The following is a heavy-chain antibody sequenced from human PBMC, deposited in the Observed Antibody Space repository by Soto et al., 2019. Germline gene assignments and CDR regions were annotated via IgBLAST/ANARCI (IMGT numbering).Heavy chain of an antibody. CDR2: IYSSGTT. CDR1: GASVSSRGYY. Sequence: VQLQESGPGLAKPSQTLSLTCTVSGASVSSRGYYLSWVRQHPGKGLEWMGCIYSSGTTNYNPSHRSRGSISLDTTKNQFALKLRSLTAADTAVYYCARVGVRGVISGMDVWGQGTTVTVSS. CDR3: ARVGVRGVISGMDV. V-gene: IGHV4-31*03. D-gene: IGHD3-10*01. J-gene: IGHJ6*02.